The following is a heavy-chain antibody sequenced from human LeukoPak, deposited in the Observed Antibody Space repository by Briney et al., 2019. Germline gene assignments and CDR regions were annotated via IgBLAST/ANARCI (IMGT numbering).Heavy chain of an antibody. J-gene: IGHJ6*03. CDR3: ARDHSGYDSEDYYYMDV. CDR2: IIPIFGTA. CDR1: GGTFSSYA. Sequence: SVKVSCKASGGTFSSYAISWVRQAPGQGLEWMGGIIPIFGTANYAQKFQGRVTITADESTSTAYMELSSLRSEDTAVYYCARDHSGYDSEDYYYMDVWGKGTTVTISS. D-gene: IGHD5-12*01. V-gene: IGHV1-69*13.